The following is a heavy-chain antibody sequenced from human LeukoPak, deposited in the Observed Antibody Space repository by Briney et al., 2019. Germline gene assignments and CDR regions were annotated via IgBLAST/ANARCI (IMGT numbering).Heavy chain of an antibody. D-gene: IGHD2-15*01. CDR1: GFTFSSYS. V-gene: IGHV3-21*01. J-gene: IGHJ3*02. CDR2: ISSSSSYI. Sequence: PGGSLRLSCAASGFTFSSYSMNWVRQAPGKGLELVSSISSSSSYIYYADSVQSRFTISRDNAKNSLYLQMISLRAEDTAVYYCARVFVVARVGAFDIWGQGTMVTGSS. CDR3: ARVFVVARVGAFDI.